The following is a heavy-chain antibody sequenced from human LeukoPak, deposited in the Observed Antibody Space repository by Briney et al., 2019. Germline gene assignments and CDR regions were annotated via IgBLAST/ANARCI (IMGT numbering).Heavy chain of an antibody. Sequence: GASVKVSCKASGYTFTGYYMHWVRQAPGQGLEWMGWINPNSGGTNYAQKFQGRVTMTRDTSISTAYMELSRLRSDDTAVYCCARDLGVVVPAAISDWFDPWGQGTLVTVSS. D-gene: IGHD2-2*01. CDR2: INPNSGGT. CDR3: ARDLGVVVPAAISDWFDP. J-gene: IGHJ5*02. V-gene: IGHV1-2*02. CDR1: GYTFTGYY.